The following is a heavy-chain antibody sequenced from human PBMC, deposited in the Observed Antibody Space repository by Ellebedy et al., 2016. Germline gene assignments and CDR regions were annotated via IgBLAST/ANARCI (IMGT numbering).Heavy chain of an antibody. CDR3: ARDGSEWSRDY. CDR1: GFTFSVAG. J-gene: IGHJ4*02. D-gene: IGHD3-3*01. V-gene: IGHV3-21*01. CDR2: IVFSGTAT. Sequence: GGSLRLSXAASGFTFSVAGMTWARQAPGKGLEWVATIVFSGTATYYSDSVKGRFIISRDNAKNSLFLQMNSLRVEDTAVYYCARDGSEWSRDYWGQGTLVTVSS.